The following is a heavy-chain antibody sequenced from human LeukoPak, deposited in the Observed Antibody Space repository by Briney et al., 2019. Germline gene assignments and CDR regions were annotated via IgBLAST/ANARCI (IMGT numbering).Heavy chain of an antibody. J-gene: IGHJ4*02. CDR3: AREHSGYDSPLDY. Sequence: ASVKVSCKASGYTITGYYLHWVRQAPGQGLEWMGRINTNSGGTNYAQKFQGRVTMTRDTSISTTYMELSRLRSDDAAVYYCAREHSGYDSPLDYWGQGTLVTVSS. V-gene: IGHV1-2*06. CDR1: GYTITGYY. D-gene: IGHD5-12*01. CDR2: INTNSGGT.